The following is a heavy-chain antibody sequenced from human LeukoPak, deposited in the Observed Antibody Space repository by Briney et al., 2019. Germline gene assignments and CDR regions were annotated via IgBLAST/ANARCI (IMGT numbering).Heavy chain of an antibody. CDR3: ARVKGNYQNWFDP. CDR2: INHSGST. V-gene: IGHV4-34*01. Sequence: PETLSLTCAVYGGSFSGYYWSWIRQPPGKGLEWIGEINHSGSTNYNPSLKSRVTISVDTSRNQFSLKLNSVTATDTAVYYCARVKGNYQNWFDPWGQGTLVTVSS. D-gene: IGHD1-7*01. J-gene: IGHJ5*02. CDR1: GGSFSGYY.